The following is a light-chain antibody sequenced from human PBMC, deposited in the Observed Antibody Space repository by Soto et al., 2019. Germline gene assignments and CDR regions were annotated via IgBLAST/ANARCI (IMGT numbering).Light chain of an antibody. Sequence: NFMLTQPHSVSESPGKTVTISCTRSSGSIASNYVQWYQQRPGSSPTTVIFEDNQRPSGVPDRFSGSIDSSSNSASLTISGLKNEAEDDYYCQSYDSSDWVFGGGTKLTVL. V-gene: IGLV6-57*01. CDR2: EDN. CDR1: SGSIASNY. CDR3: QSYDSSDWV. J-gene: IGLJ3*02.